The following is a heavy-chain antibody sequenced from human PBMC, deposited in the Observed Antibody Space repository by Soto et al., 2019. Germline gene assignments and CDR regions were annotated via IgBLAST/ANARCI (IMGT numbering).Heavy chain of an antibody. Sequence: QVQLVESGGGVVQPGRSLRLSCAASGFTFSSYGMHWVRQAPGKGLEWVAVISYDGSKKYYEDSVKGRFTISRDNSNNTLYLQMNTLRAEDTAVYYCAKEGAYYDFWGGFDPWGQGTLVTVSS. CDR1: GFTFSSYG. D-gene: IGHD3-3*01. CDR2: ISYDGSKK. CDR3: AKEGAYYDFWGGFDP. V-gene: IGHV3-30*18. J-gene: IGHJ5*02.